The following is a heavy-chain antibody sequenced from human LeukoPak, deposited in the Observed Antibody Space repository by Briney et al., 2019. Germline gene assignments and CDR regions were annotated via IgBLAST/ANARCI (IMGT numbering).Heavy chain of an antibody. CDR3: ARVPAAPYYYYMDV. Sequence: SETLSLTCTVSGGSISSHYWSWIRQPPGKGLEWIGYIYYSGSTNYNPSLKSRVTISVDTSKNQFSLKLSSVTAADTAVYYCARVPAAPYYYYMDVWGKGTTVTVSS. CDR2: IYYSGST. D-gene: IGHD2-2*01. V-gene: IGHV4-59*11. J-gene: IGHJ6*03. CDR1: GGSISSHY.